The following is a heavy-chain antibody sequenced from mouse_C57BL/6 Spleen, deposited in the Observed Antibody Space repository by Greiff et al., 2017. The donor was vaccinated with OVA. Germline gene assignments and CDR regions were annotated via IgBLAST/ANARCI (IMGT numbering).Heavy chain of an antibody. V-gene: IGHV1-26*01. CDR2: INPNNGGT. Sequence: EVQLQQSGPELVKPGASVKISCKASGYTFTDYYMNWVKQSPGKSLEWIGDINPNNGGTSYNQKFKGKATLTVDKSSSTAYMELRSLTSEDSAVYYCAIPYYGSTSYYAMDYWGQGTSVTVAS. D-gene: IGHD1-1*01. CDR1: GYTFTDYY. CDR3: AIPYYGSTSYYAMDY. J-gene: IGHJ4*01.